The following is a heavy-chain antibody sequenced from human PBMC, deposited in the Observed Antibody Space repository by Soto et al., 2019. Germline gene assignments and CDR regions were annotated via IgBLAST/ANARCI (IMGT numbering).Heavy chain of an antibody. CDR2: IYYSGGT. CDR1: GGPIIGQY. V-gene: IGHV4-59*11. CDR3: ARHERGWSYFDD. J-gene: IGHJ4*02. Sequence: AATLSLTCRVSGGPIIGQYWSWTRQTPGKGLEWIGYIYYSGGTTNYNPSLRSRVTISLDKSNNFFSLKLSSVTAADTAVYYCARHERGWSYFDDWGQGALVTVSS. D-gene: IGHD2-15*01.